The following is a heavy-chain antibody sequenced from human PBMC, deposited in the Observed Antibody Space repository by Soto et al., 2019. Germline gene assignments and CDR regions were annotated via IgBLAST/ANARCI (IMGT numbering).Heavy chain of an antibody. D-gene: IGHD2-15*01. CDR1: GYTFTGYY. Sequence: QVQLVQSGAEVKKPGASVKVSCKASGYTFTGYYMHWVRQAPGQGLEWMGWINPNSGGTNYAQKFQGWDTKTRDTSISTAYMELSRLRSDDTAVYYCARVHPYCSGGSCSFFDYWGQGTLVTVSS. J-gene: IGHJ4*02. V-gene: IGHV1-2*04. CDR3: ARVHPYCSGGSCSFFDY. CDR2: INPNSGGT.